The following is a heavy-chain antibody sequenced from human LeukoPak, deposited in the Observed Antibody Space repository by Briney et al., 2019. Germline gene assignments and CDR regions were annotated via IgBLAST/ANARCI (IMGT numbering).Heavy chain of an antibody. CDR3: ASGSYDFWSGYD. CDR2: INPNSGGT. D-gene: IGHD3-3*01. CDR1: GYTFTSYD. J-gene: IGHJ4*02. V-gene: IGHV1-2*02. Sequence: ASVKVSCKASGYTFTSYDINWVRQAPGQGLEWMGWINPNSGGTNYAQNFQGRVTMTRDTSISTAYMELSRLRSDDTAVYYCASGSYDFWSGYDWGQGTLVTVSS.